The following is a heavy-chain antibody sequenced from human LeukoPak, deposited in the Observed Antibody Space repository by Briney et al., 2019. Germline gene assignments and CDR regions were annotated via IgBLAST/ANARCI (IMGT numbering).Heavy chain of an antibody. D-gene: IGHD2-2*01. Sequence: GGSLRLSCAASGFTFSSYGMHWVRQAPGKGLEWVAFIRYDGSKKYYADSVKGRFTISRDNSKNTLYLQMNSLRAEDTAVYYCAKASIVVVPAVTNYYYYYMDVWGKGTTVTVSS. CDR1: GFTFSSYG. V-gene: IGHV3-30*02. J-gene: IGHJ6*03. CDR2: IRYDGSKK. CDR3: AKASIVVVPAVTNYYYYYMDV.